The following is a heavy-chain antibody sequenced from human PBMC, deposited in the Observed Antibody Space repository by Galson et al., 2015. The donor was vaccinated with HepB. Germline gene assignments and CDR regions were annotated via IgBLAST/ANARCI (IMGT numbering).Heavy chain of an antibody. V-gene: IGHV6-1*01. CDR3: ARDPGYCSGGSCYWRWFDP. CDR1: GDSVSSNSAA. Sequence: CAISGDSVSSNSAAWNWIRQSPSRGLEWLGRTYYRSKWYNDYAVSVKSRITINPDTSKNQFSLQLNSVTPEDTAVYYCARDPGYCSGGSCYWRWFDPWGQGTLVTVSS. J-gene: IGHJ5*02. CDR2: TYYRSKWYN. D-gene: IGHD2-15*01.